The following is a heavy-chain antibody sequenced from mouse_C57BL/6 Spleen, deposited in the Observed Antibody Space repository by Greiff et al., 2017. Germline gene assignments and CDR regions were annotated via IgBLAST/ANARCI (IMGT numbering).Heavy chain of an antibody. J-gene: IGHJ3*01. CDR1: GFNIKDDY. CDR2: IDPENGDT. V-gene: IGHV14-4*01. D-gene: IGHD2-5*01. CDR3: TTESNYEFFAY. Sequence: VQLKQSGAELVRPGASVKLSCTASGFNIKDDYMHWVKQRPEQGLEWIGWIDPENGDTEYASKFQGKATITADTSSNTAYLQLSSLTSEDTAVYYCTTESNYEFFAYWGKGTLVTVSA.